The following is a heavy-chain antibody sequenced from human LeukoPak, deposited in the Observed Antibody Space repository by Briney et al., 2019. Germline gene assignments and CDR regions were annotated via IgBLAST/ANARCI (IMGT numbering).Heavy chain of an antibody. Sequence: ASVRVSCKASGYTFTSYGISWVRQAPGQGLEWMGWISAYNGNTNYAQKLQGRVTMTTDTSTSTAYMELRSLRSDDTAVYYCARDFWVVATEAHDAFDIWGQGTMVTVSS. CDR1: GYTFTSYG. CDR2: ISAYNGNT. V-gene: IGHV1-18*01. J-gene: IGHJ3*02. CDR3: ARDFWVVATEAHDAFDI. D-gene: IGHD5-12*01.